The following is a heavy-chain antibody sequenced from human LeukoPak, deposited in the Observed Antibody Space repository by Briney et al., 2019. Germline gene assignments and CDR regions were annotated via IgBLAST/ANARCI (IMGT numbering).Heavy chain of an antibody. CDR2: ISGSGGST. V-gene: IGHV3-23*01. Sequence: GGSLRLSCAASGFTFSSYAMSWVRQAPGKGLEWVSAISGSGGSTYYADSVKGRFTISRGNSKNTLYLQMNSLRAEDTAVYYCARHLTRYYYYGMDVWGQGTTVTVSS. J-gene: IGHJ6*02. CDR1: GFTFSSYA. CDR3: ARHLTRYYYYGMDV.